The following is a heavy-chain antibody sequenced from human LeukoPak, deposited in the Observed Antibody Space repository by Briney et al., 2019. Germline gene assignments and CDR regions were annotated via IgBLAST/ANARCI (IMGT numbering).Heavy chain of an antibody. V-gene: IGHV1-8*01. CDR3: ARVRRGWRGTYYYYMDV. J-gene: IGHJ6*03. Sequence: ASVKVSCKASGYTFTCYDINWVRQATGQGLEWMGWMNPNSGNTGYAQKFQGRVTMTRNTSISTAYMELSSLRSEDTAVYYCARVRRGWRGTYYYYMDVWGKGTTVTVSS. CDR1: GYTFTCYD. CDR2: MNPNSGNT. D-gene: IGHD6-19*01.